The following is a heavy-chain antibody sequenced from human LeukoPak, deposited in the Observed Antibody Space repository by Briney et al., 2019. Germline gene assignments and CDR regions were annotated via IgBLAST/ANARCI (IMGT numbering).Heavy chain of an antibody. CDR2: IYYSGST. V-gene: IGHV4-39*07. CDR3: ARDRAAVAYLDY. D-gene: IGHD6-19*01. CDR1: GGSISSSSYY. J-gene: IGHJ4*02. Sequence: SETLSLTCTVSGGSISSSSYYWGWIRQPPGKGLEWIVSIYYSGSTYYNPSLKSRVTISVDTSKNQFSLKLSSVTAADTAVYYCARDRAAVAYLDYWGQGTLVTVSS.